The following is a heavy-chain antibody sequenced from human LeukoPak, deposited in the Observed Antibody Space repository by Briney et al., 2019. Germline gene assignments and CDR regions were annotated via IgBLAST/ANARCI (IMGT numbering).Heavy chain of an antibody. CDR1: GFTFSSYA. CDR2: ISGSGGST. CDR3: AKVMSGWYLGYYFDY. V-gene: IGHV3-23*01. D-gene: IGHD6-19*01. Sequence: GGSLRLSCAASGFTFSSYAMSWVSQAPGKGLEWVSAISGSGGSTYYADSVKGRFTISRDNSKNTLYLQMNSLRAEDTAVYYCAKVMSGWYLGYYFDYWGQGTLVTVSS. J-gene: IGHJ4*02.